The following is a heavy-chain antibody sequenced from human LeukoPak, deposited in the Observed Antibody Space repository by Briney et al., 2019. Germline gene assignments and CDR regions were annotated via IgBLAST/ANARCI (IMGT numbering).Heavy chain of an antibody. CDR2: IRYDGSNK. Sequence: SGGSLRLSCAASGFTFSSYGMHWVRQAPGKGLEWVAFIRYDGSNKYYADSVKGRFTISRDNAKNSLYLQMNSLRAEDMALYYCAKGGGSSWYNWFDPWGQGTLVTVSS. J-gene: IGHJ5*02. D-gene: IGHD6-6*01. V-gene: IGHV3-30*02. CDR1: GFTFSSYG. CDR3: AKGGGSSWYNWFDP.